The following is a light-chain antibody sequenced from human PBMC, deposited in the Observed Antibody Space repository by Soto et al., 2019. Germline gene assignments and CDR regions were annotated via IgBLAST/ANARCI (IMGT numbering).Light chain of an antibody. CDR1: QSVTSD. CDR2: GIS. Sequence: EIVLTQSPGTLSLSPGERATLSCMAIQSVTSDYLAWYRQKPGQAPRLLIYGISTRASGIPARFSGNGSGTEFTLTISSLQSEDFAVYYCHQYNNWPPWTFGQGTKVDIK. CDR3: HQYNNWPPWT. V-gene: IGKV3D-15*01. J-gene: IGKJ1*01.